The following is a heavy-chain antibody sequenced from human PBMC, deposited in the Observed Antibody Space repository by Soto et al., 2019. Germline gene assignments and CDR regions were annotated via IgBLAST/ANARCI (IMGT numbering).Heavy chain of an antibody. J-gene: IGHJ4*02. D-gene: IGHD3-22*01. Sequence: EVQLLESGGGLLQPGGSLRLSCAASGFTFSSYAMSWVRQAPGKGLEWVSAIISSGDSTYYTDSVKGRFTISIDNSKNTLYLQMNSLRAEDTAVYYCAKRYYYDNSGLWDYWGQGTLVTVSS. CDR3: AKRYYYDNSGLWDY. CDR2: IISSGDST. CDR1: GFTFSSYA. V-gene: IGHV3-23*01.